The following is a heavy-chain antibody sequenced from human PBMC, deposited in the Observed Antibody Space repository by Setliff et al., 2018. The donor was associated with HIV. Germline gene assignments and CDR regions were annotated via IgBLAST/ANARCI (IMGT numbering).Heavy chain of an antibody. CDR2: IYTSRGT. J-gene: IGHJ4*02. Sequence: PSETLSLTCTVSGGSISGYHWNWLRQTPGKGLEWIGYIYTSRGTTYNHSLRTRVIISVDTSNQFSLKLSSVTAAGAAVYYCARSPSYRSSWEYYFDYWGQGILVTVSS. V-gene: IGHV4-4*09. D-gene: IGHD6-13*01. CDR1: GGSISGYH. CDR3: ARSPSYRSSWEYYFDY.